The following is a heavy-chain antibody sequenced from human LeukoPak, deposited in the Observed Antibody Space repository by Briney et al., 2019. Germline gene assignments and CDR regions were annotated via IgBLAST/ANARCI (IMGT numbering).Heavy chain of an antibody. CDR3: ASGVRYGWLPGRNDKYYFDY. Sequence: SETLSLTCTVSGYSISSGYYWGWIRQPPGKGLGWIGSIYHSGSTYYNPSLKSRVTISVDTSKNQFSLKLSSVTAADTAVYYCASGVRYGWLPGRNDKYYFDYWGQGTLVTVSS. J-gene: IGHJ4*02. V-gene: IGHV4-38-2*02. CDR2: IYHSGST. CDR1: GYSISSGYY. D-gene: IGHD5-24*01.